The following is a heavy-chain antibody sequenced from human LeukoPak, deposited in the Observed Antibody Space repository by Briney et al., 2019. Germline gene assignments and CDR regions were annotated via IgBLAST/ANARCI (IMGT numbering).Heavy chain of an antibody. D-gene: IGHD3-22*01. J-gene: IGHJ4*02. CDR2: ISYDGSNK. Sequence: GGSLRLSCAASGFTFSRFAMHWVRQAPGKGLDWVSLISYDGSNKYYADSVKGRFTISRDNSKSTLYLQINSLRPEDTAVYYCARDLPLGNYDSSGYYPDYWGQGTLVTVSS. CDR3: ARDLPLGNYDSSGYYPDY. V-gene: IGHV3-30*04. CDR1: GFTFSRFA.